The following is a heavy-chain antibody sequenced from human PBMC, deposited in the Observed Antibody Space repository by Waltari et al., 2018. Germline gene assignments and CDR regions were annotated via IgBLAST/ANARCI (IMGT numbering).Heavy chain of an antibody. CDR1: GGSISSYY. D-gene: IGHD2-15*01. Sequence: VQLQASGTGLVKPSETLSLPCTVPGGSISSYYWSWIRQPPGKGREWIGSIYYSGGTNYNPARKSRVTIAVDTSKNQFSLKLSSVTAADTAVDYGARGQAVKYYYYYYMDVWGKGTTVTVSS. V-gene: IGHV4-59*01. CDR2: IYYSGGT. J-gene: IGHJ6*03. CDR3: ARGQAVKYYYYYYMDV.